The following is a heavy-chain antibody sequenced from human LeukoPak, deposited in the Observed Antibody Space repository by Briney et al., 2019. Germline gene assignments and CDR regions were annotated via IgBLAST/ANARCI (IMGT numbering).Heavy chain of an antibody. CDR2: IYHNGST. CDR1: GGSISSGGYY. Sequence: SQTLSLTCTVSGGSISSGGYYWSWIRQPPGKGLEWIGYIYHNGSTYHNPSLKSRVTISVDRSKNQFSLKLSSVTAADTAVYYCASVRFLEGSGAGAFDIWGQGTMVTVSS. D-gene: IGHD3-3*01. J-gene: IGHJ3*02. V-gene: IGHV4-30-2*01. CDR3: ASVRFLEGSGAGAFDI.